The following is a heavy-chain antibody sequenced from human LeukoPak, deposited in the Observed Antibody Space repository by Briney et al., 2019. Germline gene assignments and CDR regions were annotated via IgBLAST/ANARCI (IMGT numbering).Heavy chain of an antibody. CDR2: IIPIFGTA. CDR1: GGTFSSYA. Sequence: GASVKVSCKASGGTFSSYAISWVRQAPGQGLEWMGGIIPIFGTANCAQKFQGRVTITADESTSTAYMELSSLRSEDTAVYYCARGDHYSSSAYYYGMDVWGQGTTVTVSS. D-gene: IGHD6-6*01. CDR3: ARGDHYSSSAYYYGMDV. V-gene: IGHV1-69*13. J-gene: IGHJ6*02.